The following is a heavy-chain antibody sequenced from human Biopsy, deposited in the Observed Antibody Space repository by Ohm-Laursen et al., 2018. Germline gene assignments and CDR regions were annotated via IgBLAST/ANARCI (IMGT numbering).Heavy chain of an antibody. CDR1: GYTFTSFG. CDR3: ARDLTRQPRRGAFDI. J-gene: IGHJ3*02. Sequence: SVKVSCKASGYTFTSFGFSWVRQAPGQGLEWMGWINAYNGDTDYAQKLQGRVSITTDTSTTATYMELRSLRSDDTAVYYCARDLTRQPRRGAFDIWGQGTLVTVSS. V-gene: IGHV1-18*01. CDR2: INAYNGDT. D-gene: IGHD1-14*01.